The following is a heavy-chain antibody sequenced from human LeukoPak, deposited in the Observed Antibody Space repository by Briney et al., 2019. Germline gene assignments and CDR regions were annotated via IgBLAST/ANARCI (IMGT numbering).Heavy chain of an antibody. V-gene: IGHV4-39*01. CDR2: VYYTGST. D-gene: IGHD5-18*01. J-gene: IGHJ5*02. Sequence: SETLSLTCTVSGGSISISNYYWGWIRQPPGKGLEWIGNVYYTGSTYYNPSLKSRVTISVDTSKNQFSLKLNSVTAADTAVYYCARHKKSIVDTDMGPWGQGTLVTVSS. CDR1: GGSISISNYY. CDR3: ARHKKSIVDTDMGP.